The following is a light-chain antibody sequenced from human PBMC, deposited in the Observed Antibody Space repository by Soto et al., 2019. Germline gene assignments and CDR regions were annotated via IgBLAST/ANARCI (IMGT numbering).Light chain of an antibody. Sequence: EVVLTQSPGTLSLSPGERATLSCRASQSVSSSYLAWYQQKPGQAPRLLIYGASSRATGIPDRFSGSGSGTDFTLNISGLEPEDFAVYYCQQYGSSPLFGPGTKVDIX. CDR1: QSVSSSY. V-gene: IGKV3-20*01. J-gene: IGKJ3*01. CDR2: GAS. CDR3: QQYGSSPL.